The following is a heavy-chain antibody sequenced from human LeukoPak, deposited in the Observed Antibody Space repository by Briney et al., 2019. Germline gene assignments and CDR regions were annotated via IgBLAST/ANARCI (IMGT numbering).Heavy chain of an antibody. J-gene: IGHJ4*02. CDR2: ISYTGTYI. V-gene: IGHV3-21*01. CDR1: AFSLNAYN. D-gene: IGHD3-22*01. CDR3: TRVFGDYYDSASDY. Sequence: GGSLRLSCAASAFSLNAYNMNWVRQAPGKGLEWVSSISYTGTYIYYADSVKGRFTISRDNAQNSLYLQMNSLRAEDTAVYYCTRVFGDYYDSASDYWGQGTLVTVSS.